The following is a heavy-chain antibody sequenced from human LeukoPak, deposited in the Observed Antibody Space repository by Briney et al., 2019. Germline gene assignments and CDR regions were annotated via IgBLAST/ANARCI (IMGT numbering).Heavy chain of an antibody. CDR1: GFTFSSYY. D-gene: IGHD3-16*01. J-gene: IGHJ4*02. V-gene: IGHV3-21*01. CDR2: ISRSGNYT. Sequence: GGSLRLSCAASGFTFSSYYMNWVRQAPGKGLEWVSSISRSGNYTYYADSVKGRFTISRDNAKNSLYLQMNSLRAEDTAVYYCTRVSYADGGYFDYWGQGTLVTVSS. CDR3: TRVSYADGGYFDY.